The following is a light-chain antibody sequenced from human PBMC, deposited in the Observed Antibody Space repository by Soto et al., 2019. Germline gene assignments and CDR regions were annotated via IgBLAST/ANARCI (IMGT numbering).Light chain of an antibody. J-gene: IGKJ2*02. CDR3: QQYGSSPGT. Sequence: EIVLTQSPGTLSLSPGERATLSCRASQSVSSSYLAWYQQKPGQAPRLLIYGASSRATGIPDRFSGSGSGTDFTLTISRLEPEYFAVYYCQQYGSSPGTFAQGTKLEIK. V-gene: IGKV3-20*01. CDR2: GAS. CDR1: QSVSSSY.